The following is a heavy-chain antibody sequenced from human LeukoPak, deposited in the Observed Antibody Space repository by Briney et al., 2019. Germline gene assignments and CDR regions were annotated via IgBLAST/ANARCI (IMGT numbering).Heavy chain of an antibody. CDR3: ARGTAPSADY. D-gene: IGHD2-21*02. Sequence: GGSLSLSCAVSRLTLGTSWMSGVRQAPRKGLEWVANIREEGGEKNYVASVKGRFTISRDTSKKTLYPQMNYQRPEDTSGYYCARGTAPSADYWGQGTLVTVSP. V-gene: IGHV3-7*02. CDR1: RLTLGTSW. CDR2: IREEGGEK. J-gene: IGHJ4*02.